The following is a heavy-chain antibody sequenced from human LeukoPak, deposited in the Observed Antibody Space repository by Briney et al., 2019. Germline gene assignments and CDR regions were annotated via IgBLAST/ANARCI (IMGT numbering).Heavy chain of an antibody. J-gene: IGHJ4*02. V-gene: IGHV3-11*04. Sequence: GGSLRLSCAASGFSFRDYYMTWIRQAPGKGPECISYISGLGGLQYYADSVKGRFTISRDDAENSLYLQMNSLRAEDTAVYYCARGDSGSHFDYWGQGTLVTVSS. D-gene: IGHD1-26*01. CDR2: ISGLGGLQ. CDR1: GFSFRDYY. CDR3: ARGDSGSHFDY.